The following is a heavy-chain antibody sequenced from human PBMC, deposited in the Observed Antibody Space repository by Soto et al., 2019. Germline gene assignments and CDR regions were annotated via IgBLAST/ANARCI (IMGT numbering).Heavy chain of an antibody. CDR1: GSTLRNDL. Sequence: PGCFLRLSCAVSGSTLRNDLMHWVRQAPGKGLVWVSHINSAGSGTNYADSVKGRFTIARNNAKNTVYLQMNSLGAEDTGVYYCARARSYRRDIWAQG. CDR3: ARARSYRRDI. CDR2: INSAGSGT. V-gene: IGHV3-74*01. J-gene: IGHJ3*02.